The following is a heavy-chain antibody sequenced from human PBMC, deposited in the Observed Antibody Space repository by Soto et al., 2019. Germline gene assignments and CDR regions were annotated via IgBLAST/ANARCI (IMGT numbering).Heavy chain of an antibody. CDR3: TTDPYGYPSLGWFGDDAFDI. CDR2: IKSKTDGGTT. Sequence: EVQLVESGGGLVKPGGSLRLSCAASGFTFSNAWMSWVRQAPGKGLEWVGRIKSKTDGGTTDYAAPVKGRFTISRDDSKNTLDLQMNSLKTEDTAVYYCTTDPYGYPSLGWFGDDAFDIWGQGTMVTVSS. J-gene: IGHJ3*02. V-gene: IGHV3-15*01. CDR1: GFTFSNAW. D-gene: IGHD3-10*01.